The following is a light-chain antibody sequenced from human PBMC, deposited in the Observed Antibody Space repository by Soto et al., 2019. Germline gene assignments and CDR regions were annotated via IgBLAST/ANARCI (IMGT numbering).Light chain of an antibody. CDR1: QGVGNKY. Sequence: ETALTQSPGSLSLSPGERATLSCRVSQGVGNKYLAWYQQRPGQATSLLIYAASSSATGVPDRFSGSGSGTDFTLTISRLEPEDFAVYYCQQYTNAHGITFGQGTRLEIK. CDR2: AAS. V-gene: IGKV3-20*01. CDR3: QQYTNAHGIT. J-gene: IGKJ5*01.